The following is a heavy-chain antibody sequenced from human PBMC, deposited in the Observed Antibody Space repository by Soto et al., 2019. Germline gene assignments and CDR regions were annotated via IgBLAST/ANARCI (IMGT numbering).Heavy chain of an antibody. CDR3: AKEGQSRDGYTSPLDS. V-gene: IGHV3-30*18. Sequence: QVQLVETGGGVVQPGGSLRLSCIASGFPFRSYGMHWVRQAPGKGLEWVAVTSYDGNKKYSIDSVKGRFSISRDNFMNTVYLQMNSLGVEDTALYYCAKEGQSRDGYTSPLDSWGQGTLVIVSA. CDR2: TSYDGNKK. J-gene: IGHJ5*01. CDR1: GFPFRSYG. D-gene: IGHD5-12*01.